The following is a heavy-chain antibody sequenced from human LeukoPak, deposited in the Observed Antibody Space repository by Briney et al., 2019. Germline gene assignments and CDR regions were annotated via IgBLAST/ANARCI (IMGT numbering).Heavy chain of an antibody. V-gene: IGHV3-23*01. J-gene: IGHJ4*02. CDR3: AKEMALGIAVAGFFDF. Sequence: GGSLRLSCAASGFTFSNYAINWIRQAPGKGLEWVSAISASGGSSYYADSVRYRFTISRDNSKNMLYLKMSSLRAEDTAVYYCAKEMALGIAVAGFFDFWGQGTLVTVSS. D-gene: IGHD6-19*01. CDR1: GFTFSNYA. CDR2: ISASGGSS.